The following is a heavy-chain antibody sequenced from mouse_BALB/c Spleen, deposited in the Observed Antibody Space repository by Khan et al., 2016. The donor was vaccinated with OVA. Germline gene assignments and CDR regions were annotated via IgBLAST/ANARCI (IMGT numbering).Heavy chain of an antibody. D-gene: IGHD6-2*01. V-gene: IGHV1-18*01. J-gene: IGHJ3*01. CDR1: GYTFTDYN. CDR2: ITPNNGGT. CDR3: ASGGFVSPFPY. Sequence: VRLQQSGPELVKPGDSVKIPCKASGYTFTDYNMDWVKQSHGKSLEWIGDITPNNGGTNYNQKFKGKATLTGDKSSSTAYMEIRSLTSEDTAVYSCASGGFVSPFPYWGQGTLFPVSA.